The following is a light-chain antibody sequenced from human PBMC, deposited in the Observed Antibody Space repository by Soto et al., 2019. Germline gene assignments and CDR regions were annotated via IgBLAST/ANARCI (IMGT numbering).Light chain of an antibody. CDR3: QQYNNWS. CDR1: QSVSSSY. CDR2: AAS. J-gene: IGKJ5*01. Sequence: EIVLPQSPGTLSLSPGERATLSCRASQSVSSSYLAWYQQKPGQAPRLLIYAASTRATGIPARFSGSGSGTEFTLTISSLQSEDFAVYYCQQYNNWSFGQGTRLEIK. V-gene: IGKV3-15*01.